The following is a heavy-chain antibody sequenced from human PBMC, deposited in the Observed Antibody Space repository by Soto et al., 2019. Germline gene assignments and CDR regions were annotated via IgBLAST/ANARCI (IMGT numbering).Heavy chain of an antibody. J-gene: IGHJ5*02. V-gene: IGHV1-8*01. CDR2: LNPNSGNT. D-gene: IGHD3-22*01. CDR3: AREGAVLNITMIVVVITEPYWSDT. CDR1: GYTFTSYD. Sequence: GASVKVSCKASGYTFTSYDINWVRQATGQGLEWMGWLNPNSGNTGYAQKFQGRVTMTRNTSISTAYMELSSLRSEDTAVYYCAREGAVLNITMIVVVITEPYWSDTWGQGPLVTVSS.